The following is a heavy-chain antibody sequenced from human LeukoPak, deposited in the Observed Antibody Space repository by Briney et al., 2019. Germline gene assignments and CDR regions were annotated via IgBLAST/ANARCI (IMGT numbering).Heavy chain of an antibody. CDR2: IWYDGSNK. Sequence: PGGSLRLSCAASGFTFSSYGMHSVRQAPGKGLEWVAVIWYDGSNKYYADSVKGRFTISRDNSKNTLYLQMNSLRAEDTAVYYCAKDLTSGYSYGVDYWGQGTLVTVSS. CDR1: GFTFSSYG. D-gene: IGHD5-18*01. J-gene: IGHJ4*02. V-gene: IGHV3-33*06. CDR3: AKDLTSGYSYGVDY.